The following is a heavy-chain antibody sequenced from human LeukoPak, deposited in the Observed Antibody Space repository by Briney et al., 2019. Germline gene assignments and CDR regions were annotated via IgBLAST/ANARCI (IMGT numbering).Heavy chain of an antibody. CDR2: IYTSGST. J-gene: IGHJ5*02. CDR1: GGSISSYY. D-gene: IGHD3-22*01. Sequence: SETLSLTCTVSGGSISSYYWSWIRQPAGKGLEWIGRIYTSGSTNYNPSLKSRVTMSVDTSKKQFSLKLSSVTAADTAVYYCARDGHYYDSSAPTFGNWFDPWGQGTLVTVSS. V-gene: IGHV4-4*07. CDR3: ARDGHYYDSSAPTFGNWFDP.